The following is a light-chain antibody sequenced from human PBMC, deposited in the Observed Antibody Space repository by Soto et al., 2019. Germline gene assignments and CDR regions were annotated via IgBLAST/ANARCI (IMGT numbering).Light chain of an antibody. CDR2: AAS. V-gene: IGKV1-39*01. J-gene: IGKJ4*01. Sequence: DIQMTQSPSSLSASVGDRATITCRASQSISSYLNWYQQKPGKAPKLLIYAASSLQSGVPSRFSGSGSGTDFTLTISSLQPEDFATYYCQQSYSTPPESFGGGTKVDIK. CDR1: QSISSY. CDR3: QQSYSTPPES.